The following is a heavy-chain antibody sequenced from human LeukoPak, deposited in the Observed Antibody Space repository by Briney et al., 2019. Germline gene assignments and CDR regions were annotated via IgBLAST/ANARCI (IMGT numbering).Heavy chain of an antibody. V-gene: IGHV4-4*02. CDR3: AREHVWGSYRASYFDY. CDR2: IDHSGST. CDR1: GGSISSSNW. J-gene: IGHJ4*02. Sequence: PSVTLSLTCGVCGGSISSSNWWSWVRQPPGKGLEWIGEIDHSGSTNYNPSLKSRVTISGDKSKNQFSLKLSSVTAADTAVYYCAREHVWGSYRASYFDYWGQGTLVTVSS. D-gene: IGHD3-16*02.